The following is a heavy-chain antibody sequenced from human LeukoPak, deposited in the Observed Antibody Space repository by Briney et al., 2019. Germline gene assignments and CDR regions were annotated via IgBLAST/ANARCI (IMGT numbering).Heavy chain of an antibody. CDR1: GFTFGDYA. J-gene: IGHJ4*02. V-gene: IGHV3-49*04. CDR3: TRCVVATMAFDY. CDR2: IRSNTYGGTT. D-gene: IGHD5-12*01. Sequence: GGSLRLSCTASGFTFGDYAMSWVRQAPGKGLEWVGFIRSNTYGGTTEYAASVKGRFTISRDDSKSIAYLQMNSLKTEDTAVYYCTRCVVATMAFDYWGQGTLVTVSS.